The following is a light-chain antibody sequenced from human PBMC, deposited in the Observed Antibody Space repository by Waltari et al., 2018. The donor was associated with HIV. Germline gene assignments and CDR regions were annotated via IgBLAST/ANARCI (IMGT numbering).Light chain of an antibody. Sequence: QSALTQPPSASGSLGQSVTLSCTGSSSAIGAYDSVSWFQQHPRSAPNLLLYEVTRRPSTVSDRFSGSRSGSTAFLTVAGLQPDDEATYFCSSYGDSLRVLFGGGTNVTVL. CDR2: EVT. V-gene: IGLV2-8*01. J-gene: IGLJ3*02. CDR3: SSYGDSLRVL. CDR1: SSAIGAYDS.